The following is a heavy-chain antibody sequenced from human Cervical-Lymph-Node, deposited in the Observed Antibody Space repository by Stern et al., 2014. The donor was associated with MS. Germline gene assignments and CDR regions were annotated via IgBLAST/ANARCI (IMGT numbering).Heavy chain of an antibody. D-gene: IGHD3-10*01. CDR2: ISSSTTYT. CDR3: AKFPRSGSSYFDS. V-gene: IGHV3-11*06. CDR1: GFTFSDYY. J-gene: IGHJ4*02. Sequence: VQLVESGGGLVKPGGSLRLSCAASGFTFSDYYMSWIRQAPGKGLEWVSYISSSTTYTNYADSVKGRFTISRDNAKNSLYLQMNSLRAEDTAVYYCAKFPRSGSSYFDSWGQGTLVTVSS.